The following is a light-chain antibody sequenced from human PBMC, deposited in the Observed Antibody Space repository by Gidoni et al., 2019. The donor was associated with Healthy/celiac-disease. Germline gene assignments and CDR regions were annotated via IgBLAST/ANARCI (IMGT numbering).Light chain of an antibody. J-gene: IGKJ4*01. CDR3: QQANSGPSLT. CDR2: AAS. Sequence: DIQMTQSPSSVSASVGDRVTITCRASQGISSWLDWYQQKPGKAPKLLIYAASSLQSGVPSRFSGSGSGTDFTLTISSLQPEDFATYYCQQANSGPSLTFGGGTKVEIK. V-gene: IGKV1-12*02. CDR1: QGISSW.